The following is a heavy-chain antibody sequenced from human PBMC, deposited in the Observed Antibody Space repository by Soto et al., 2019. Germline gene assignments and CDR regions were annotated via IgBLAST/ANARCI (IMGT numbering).Heavy chain of an antibody. J-gene: IGHJ6*02. Sequence: QVQLVQSGAEVKKPGSSVKVSCKASGGTFSSYAISWVRQAPGQGLEWMGGIIPIFGTGNYAQKFQGRVTITADESTSTAYMELSSLRSEDTAVYYCASGIAAAPQYYYYGMDVWGQGTTVTVSS. D-gene: IGHD6-13*01. V-gene: IGHV1-69*12. CDR2: IIPIFGTG. CDR3: ASGIAAAPQYYYYGMDV. CDR1: GGTFSSYA.